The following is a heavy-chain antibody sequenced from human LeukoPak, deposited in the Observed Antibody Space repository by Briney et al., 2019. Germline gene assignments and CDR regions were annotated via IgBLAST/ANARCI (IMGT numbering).Heavy chain of an antibody. J-gene: IGHJ5*02. Sequence: HTGGSLRLSCATSGFTFSSYSMNWVRQAPGKGLEWVSYISSSSSTIYYADSVKGRFTISRDNAKNSLYLQMNSLRAEDTAVYYCARVRQWLVLQGFWFDPWGQGTLVTVSS. CDR2: ISSSSSTI. CDR1: GFTFSSYS. CDR3: ARVRQWLVLQGFWFDP. D-gene: IGHD6-19*01. V-gene: IGHV3-48*01.